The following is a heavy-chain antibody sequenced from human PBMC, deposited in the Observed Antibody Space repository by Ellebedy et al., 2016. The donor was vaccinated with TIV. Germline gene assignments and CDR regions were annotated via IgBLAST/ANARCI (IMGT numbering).Heavy chain of an antibody. J-gene: IGHJ4*02. V-gene: IGHV1-18*01. D-gene: IGHD3-22*01. CDR3: ARVPGRDSSGYFGLRGYYFDY. CDR1: GYTFTSYG. CDR2: ISAYNGNT. Sequence: ASVKVSCXASGYTFTSYGISWVRQAPGQGLEWMGWISAYNGNTNYAQKLQGRVTMTTDTSTSTAYMELRSLRSDDTAVYYCARVPGRDSSGYFGLRGYYFDYWGQGTLVTVSS.